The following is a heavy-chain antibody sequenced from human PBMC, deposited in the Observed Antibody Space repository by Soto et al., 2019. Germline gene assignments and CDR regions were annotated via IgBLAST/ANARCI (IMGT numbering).Heavy chain of an antibody. Sequence: SVKVSCKASGFTFTSSAVQWVRQARGQRLEWIGWIVVGSGNTNYAQKFQERVTITRDMSTSTAYMELSSLRSEDTAVYYCARSPLPRSGWYAYWGQGTLVTVSS. CDR1: GFTFTSSA. J-gene: IGHJ4*02. CDR2: IVVGSGNT. D-gene: IGHD6-19*01. CDR3: ARSPLPRSGWYAY. V-gene: IGHV1-58*01.